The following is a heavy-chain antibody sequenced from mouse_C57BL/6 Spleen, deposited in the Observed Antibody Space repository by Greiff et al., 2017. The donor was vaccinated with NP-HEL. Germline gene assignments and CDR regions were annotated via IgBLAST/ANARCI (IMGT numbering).Heavy chain of an antibody. CDR1: GYTFTSYW. CDR2: IDPNSGGT. J-gene: IGHJ4*01. Sequence: QVHVKQPGAELVKPGASVKLSCKASGYTFTSYWMHWVKQRPGRGLEWIGRIDPNSGGTKYNEKFKSKATLTVDKPSSTAYIQLSSLTSEDSAVYYCARDGYFYYAMDYWGQGTSVTVSS. D-gene: IGHD2-3*01. CDR3: ARDGYFYYAMDY. V-gene: IGHV1-72*01.